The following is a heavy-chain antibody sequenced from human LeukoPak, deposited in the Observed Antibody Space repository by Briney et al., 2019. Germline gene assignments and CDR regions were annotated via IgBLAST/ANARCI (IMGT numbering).Heavy chain of an antibody. J-gene: IGHJ4*02. CDR1: GFTFSDYY. D-gene: IGHD6-19*01. V-gene: IGHV3-53*01. CDR2: IYSGGST. Sequence: GGSLRLSCAASGFTFSDYYMSWIRQAPGKGLEWVSVIYSGGSTYYADSVKGRFTISRDNSKNTLYLQMNSLRAEDTAIYYCARDSASGWYHAYWGQGTLVTVSS. CDR3: ARDSASGWYHAY.